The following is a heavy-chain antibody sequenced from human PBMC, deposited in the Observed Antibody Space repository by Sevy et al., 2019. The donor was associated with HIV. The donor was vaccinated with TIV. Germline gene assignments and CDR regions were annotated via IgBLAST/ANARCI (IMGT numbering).Heavy chain of an antibody. J-gene: IGHJ4*02. Sequence: GESLKISCAASGFTFSANWMNWVRQAPGKGLEWVANIKADGSDKHYVDSVEGRFTISRDNAKNLLFLQMNSLRVEDTAVYYCAHETFGRFESWGQGALVTVSS. CDR2: IKADGSDK. D-gene: IGHD3-16*01. V-gene: IGHV3-7*01. CDR1: GFTFSANW. CDR3: AHETFGRFES.